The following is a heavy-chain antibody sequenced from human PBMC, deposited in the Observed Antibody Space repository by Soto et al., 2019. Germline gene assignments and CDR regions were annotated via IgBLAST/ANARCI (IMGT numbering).Heavy chain of an antibody. CDR1: GFTFSSYS. D-gene: IGHD5-12*01. V-gene: IGHV3-21*01. J-gene: IGHJ4*02. Sequence: WSLRLSCAASGFTFSSYSMNWVRQAPVKGLEWVTSIRNSSSYIYYADSVKGRFTISRDNTKNSLYLQMNSLRAEETAVYYCARESGYDSPVFDYWGQGTLVTVSS. CDR3: ARESGYDSPVFDY. CDR2: IRNSSSYI.